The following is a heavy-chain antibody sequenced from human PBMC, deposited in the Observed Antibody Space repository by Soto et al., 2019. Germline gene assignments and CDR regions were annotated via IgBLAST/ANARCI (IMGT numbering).Heavy chain of an antibody. CDR3: ARDMGYGSGSYYYYGMDV. CDR1: GYTFTSYG. V-gene: IGHV1-18*01. Sequence: ASVKVSCKASGYTFTSYGISWVRQAPGQGLEWMGWISPYNGNTNYAQKFQGWVTMTRDTSISTAYMELSRLRSDDTAVYYCARDMGYGSGSYYYYGMDVWGQGTTVTVSS. D-gene: IGHD3-10*01. J-gene: IGHJ6*02. CDR2: ISPYNGNT.